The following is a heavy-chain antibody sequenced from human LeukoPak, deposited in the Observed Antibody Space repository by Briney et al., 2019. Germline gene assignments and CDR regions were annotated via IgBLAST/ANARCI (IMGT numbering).Heavy chain of an antibody. D-gene: IGHD5-18*01. Sequence: SETLSLTCAVYGGSFSGYYWSWIRQPPGKGLEWIGEINHSGSTNYNPSLKGRVTISVDTSKNQFSLKLSSVTAADTAVYYCARPSSGYSYGRGFDYWGQGTLVTVSS. V-gene: IGHV4-34*01. J-gene: IGHJ4*02. CDR1: GGSFSGYY. CDR2: INHSGST. CDR3: ARPSSGYSYGRGFDY.